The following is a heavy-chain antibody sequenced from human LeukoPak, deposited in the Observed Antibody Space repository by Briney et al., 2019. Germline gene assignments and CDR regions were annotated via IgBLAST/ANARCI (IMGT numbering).Heavy chain of an antibody. V-gene: IGHV4-34*01. CDR3: ASSKGSGYSYGRGVYYYYGMDV. D-gene: IGHD5-18*01. CDR1: GGSFSGYY. Sequence: SETLSLTCAVYGGSFSGYYWSWIRQPPGKGLEWIGEINHSGSTNYNPPLKSRVTISVGTSKNQFSLKLSSVTAADTAVYYCASSKGSGYSYGRGVYYYYGMDVWGQGTTVTVSS. J-gene: IGHJ6*02. CDR2: INHSGST.